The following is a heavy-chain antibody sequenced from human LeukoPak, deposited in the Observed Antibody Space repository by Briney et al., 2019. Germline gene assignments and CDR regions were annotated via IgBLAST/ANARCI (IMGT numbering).Heavy chain of an antibody. CDR3: AKGDDMTPSLYYFDY. Sequence: PGGSLRLSCVASGFSFNNYRMTWVRQAPRKGLEWVANIKQDGSEKQYVDSVKGRFAISRDNAKNSLYLQMNSLRAEDTALYYCAKGDDMTPSLYYFDYWGQGTLVTVSS. CDR2: IKQDGSEK. V-gene: IGHV3-7*03. D-gene: IGHD3-22*01. J-gene: IGHJ4*02. CDR1: GFSFNNYR.